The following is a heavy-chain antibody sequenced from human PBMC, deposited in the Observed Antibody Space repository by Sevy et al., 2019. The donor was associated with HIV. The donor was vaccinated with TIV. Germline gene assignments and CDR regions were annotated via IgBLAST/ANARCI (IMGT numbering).Heavy chain of an antibody. CDR1: GGSISSGGYY. CDR3: ARGVAAVVNWFDP. CDR2: IYYSGST. J-gene: IGHJ5*02. V-gene: IGHV4-31*03. D-gene: IGHD6-13*01. Sequence: SETLSLTCTVSGGSISSGGYYWSWIRQHPGKGLEWIGYIYYSGSTYYNPSLKSRVTISVDTSKNQFSLKLSSVTAAATAVYYCARGVAAVVNWFDPWGQGTLVTVSS.